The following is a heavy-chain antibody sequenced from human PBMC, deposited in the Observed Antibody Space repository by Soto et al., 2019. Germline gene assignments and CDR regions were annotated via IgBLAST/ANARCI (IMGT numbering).Heavy chain of an antibody. J-gene: IGHJ6*04. CDR3: ARGVGMDV. Sequence: QVQLQQWGAGLLKPSETLSLTCAVYGGSFSGYYWSWIRQPPGKGLEWIGEINHSGSTNYNPSLKSRVTISVDTSKNQFSLKLSSVTAADTAVYYCARGVGMDVWGKGTTVTVSS. CDR1: GGSFSGYY. CDR2: INHSGST. V-gene: IGHV4-34*01.